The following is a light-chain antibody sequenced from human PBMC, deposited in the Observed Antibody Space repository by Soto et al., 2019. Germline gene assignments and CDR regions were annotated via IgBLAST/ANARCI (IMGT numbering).Light chain of an antibody. CDR2: GAS. CDR3: QVYGSSPSVT. CDR1: QSISSN. J-gene: IGKJ5*01. V-gene: IGKV3-20*01. Sequence: EIVLTQSPGTLSLSPGERATLSCRASQSISSNLAWYQQKPGQAPRLVIYGASTGATGIPDRFSGSGSGTDFTLTISRLEPEDFAVYYCQVYGSSPSVTFGQGTRLEMK.